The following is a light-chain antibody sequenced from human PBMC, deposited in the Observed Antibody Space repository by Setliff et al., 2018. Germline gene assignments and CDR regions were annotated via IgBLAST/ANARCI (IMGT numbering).Light chain of an antibody. J-gene: IGLJ1*01. CDR3: NAYTSATTYV. Sequence: QSALAQPASVSGSPGQSITISCSGTSSDVGSYDLVSWYQQHPGKAPKLIIYAVSDRPSGVSNRFSGSKSGNTASLTISGLRTEDEADYYCNAYTSATTYVFGTGTKVTVL. CDR1: SSDVGSYDL. CDR2: AVS. V-gene: IGLV2-14*03.